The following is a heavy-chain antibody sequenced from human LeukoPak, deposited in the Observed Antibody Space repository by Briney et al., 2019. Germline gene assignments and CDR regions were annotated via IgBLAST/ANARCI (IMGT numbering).Heavy chain of an antibody. CDR3: TTDPQDGRYFDWFDY. CDR2: IKSKTDGGTT. CDR1: GFTFSSYE. J-gene: IGHJ5*01. Sequence: GGSLRLSCAASGFTFSSYEMNWVRQAPGKGLEWVGRIKSKTDGGTTDYAAPVKGRFTISRDDSKNTLYLQMNSLKTEDTAVYYCTTDPQDGRYFDWFDYWGQGTLVTVSS. V-gene: IGHV3-15*01. D-gene: IGHD3-9*01.